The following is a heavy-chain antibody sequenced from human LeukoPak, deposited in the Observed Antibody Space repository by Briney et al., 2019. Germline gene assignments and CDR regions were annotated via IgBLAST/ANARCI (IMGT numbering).Heavy chain of an antibody. Sequence: GGSLRLSCAASGFTFSSYAMHWVRQAPGKGLEWVAVISYDGSNKYYADSVKGRFTISRDNSKNTLYLQMNSLRAEDTAVYYCARDQYIVVVPAAIRYYYYYMDVWGKGTTVTVSS. J-gene: IGHJ6*03. CDR1: GFTFSSYA. V-gene: IGHV3-30-3*01. D-gene: IGHD2-2*01. CDR3: ARDQYIVVVPAAIRYYYYYMDV. CDR2: ISYDGSNK.